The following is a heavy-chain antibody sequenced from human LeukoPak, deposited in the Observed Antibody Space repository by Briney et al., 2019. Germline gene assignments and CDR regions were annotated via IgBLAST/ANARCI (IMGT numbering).Heavy chain of an antibody. V-gene: IGHV5-10-1*01. CDR3: ARLNYDYDSSGYYLPDAFDI. CDR2: IDPTDSYT. J-gene: IGHJ3*02. D-gene: IGHD3-22*01. Sequence: GESLRISCKGFGYSFTGYWVSWVRQMPGEGLGWMGRIDPTDSYTYYSPSFQGHVTISADKSISTAYLQWSSLKASDTAMYYCARLNYDYDSSGYYLPDAFDIWGQGTMVTVSS. CDR1: GYSFTGYW.